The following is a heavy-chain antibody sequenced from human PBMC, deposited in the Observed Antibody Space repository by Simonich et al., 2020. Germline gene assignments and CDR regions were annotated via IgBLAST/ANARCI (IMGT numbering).Heavy chain of an antibody. Sequence: EVQLVESGGGLVQPGRSLRLSCTASGFTFGDYAMSWFRQAPGKGLEWVGFIRSKAYGGKTKYAESVTGRFTISRDDSKSIAYLQMNSLKTEDTAVYYCTRELNYDSSGWDAFDIWGQGTMVTVSS. J-gene: IGHJ3*02. CDR2: IRSKAYGGKT. D-gene: IGHD3-22*01. V-gene: IGHV3-49*03. CDR1: GFTFGDYA. CDR3: TRELNYDSSGWDAFDI.